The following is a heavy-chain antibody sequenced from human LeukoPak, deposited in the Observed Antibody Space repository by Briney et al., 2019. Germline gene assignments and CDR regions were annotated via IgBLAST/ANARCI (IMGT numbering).Heavy chain of an antibody. D-gene: IGHD3-22*01. V-gene: IGHV1-69*13. Sequence: PVASVKVSCKASGGTFSSYAISWVRQAPGQGLEWMGGIIPIFGTANYAQKFQGRVTITADESTSPAYMELSSLRSEDTAVYYCARLVEKKWLLRLDEAFDIWGQGTMVTVSS. CDR3: ARLVEKKWLLRLDEAFDI. J-gene: IGHJ3*02. CDR2: IIPIFGTA. CDR1: GGTFSSYA.